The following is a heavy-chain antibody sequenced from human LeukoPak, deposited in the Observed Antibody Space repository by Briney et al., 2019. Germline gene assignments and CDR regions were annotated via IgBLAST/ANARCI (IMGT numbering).Heavy chain of an antibody. Sequence: PGGSLRLSCAASGFTFSSYGMHGVRQAPGKGLEWVALISYDGSNKYYADSVKGRFTISRDNSKNTLYLQMSSLRAEDTAVYYCAKNDLWGTTVIGYFFDYWGQGTLVTVSS. CDR1: GFTFSSYG. J-gene: IGHJ4*02. CDR3: AKNDLWGTTVIGYFFDY. CDR2: ISYDGSNK. V-gene: IGHV3-30*18. D-gene: IGHD4-11*01.